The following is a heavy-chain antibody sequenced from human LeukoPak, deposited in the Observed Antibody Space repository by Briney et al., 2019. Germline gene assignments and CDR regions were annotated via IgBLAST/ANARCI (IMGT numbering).Heavy chain of an antibody. D-gene: IGHD2-2*01. CDR1: GYTFTGYY. CDR3: ALREGYCSSTSCYYFDY. J-gene: IGHJ4*02. Sequence: ASVKVSCKASGYTFTGYYMHWVRQAPGQGLEWMGWINPNSGGTNYAQKFQGRVTMTRDTSISTAYMELSRLRSDDTAVYYYALREGYCSSTSCYYFDYWGQGTLVTVSS. CDR2: INPNSGGT. V-gene: IGHV1-2*02.